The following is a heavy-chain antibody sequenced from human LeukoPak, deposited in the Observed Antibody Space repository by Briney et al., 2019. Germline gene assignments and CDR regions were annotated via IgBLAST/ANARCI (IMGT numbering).Heavy chain of an antibody. J-gene: IGHJ4*02. D-gene: IGHD3-22*01. CDR1: GDSISSRDSY. CDR3: ARHRGYYDSSGYSPMPYFDY. CDR2: IYYTGST. V-gene: IGHV4-61*05. Sequence: PSEALSLTCTVSGDSISSRDSYWGWIRQPPGKGLEWIGYIYYTGSTNYNPSLKSRLTISVDRSKNQFSLKLTSVTAADTAVYYCARHRGYYDSSGYSPMPYFDYWGQGTLVTVSS.